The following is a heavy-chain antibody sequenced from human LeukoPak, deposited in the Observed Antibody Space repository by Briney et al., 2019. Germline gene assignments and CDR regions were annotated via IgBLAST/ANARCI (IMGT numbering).Heavy chain of an antibody. V-gene: IGHV3-30*02. CDR3: AKDARRASYCGGDCYSNFDY. CDR1: GFTFSSYG. Sequence: PGGSLRLSCAASGFTFSSYGMHWVPQAPGKGLEWVAFIRYDGSNKYYADSVRGRFTISRDNSKNTLYLQMNSLRAEDTAVYYCAKDARRASYCGGDCYSNFDYWGQGTLVTVSS. D-gene: IGHD2-21*01. CDR2: IRYDGSNK. J-gene: IGHJ4*02.